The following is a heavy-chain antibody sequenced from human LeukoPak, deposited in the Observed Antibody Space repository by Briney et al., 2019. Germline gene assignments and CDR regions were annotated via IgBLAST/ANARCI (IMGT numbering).Heavy chain of an antibody. CDR3: TESPIDYSSSGDY. V-gene: IGHV5-10-1*01. Sequence: GEALKISCNGSGYSFTSYWISWVRQRPGKGVEWMGRIDPSDSYTNYSPSFEGHVTISADKSISTAYLQWSSLKASDTAMYYCTESPIDYSSSGDYWGQGTLVTVSS. CDR2: IDPSDSYT. J-gene: IGHJ4*02. CDR1: GYSFTSYW. D-gene: IGHD6-6*01.